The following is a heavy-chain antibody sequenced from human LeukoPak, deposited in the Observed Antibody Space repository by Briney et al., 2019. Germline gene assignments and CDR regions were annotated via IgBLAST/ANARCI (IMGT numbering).Heavy chain of an antibody. V-gene: IGHV1-69*04. D-gene: IGHD3-16*01. CDR1: GYTFTSYA. J-gene: IGHJ4*02. Sequence: GASVKVSCKASGYTFTSYAISWVRQAPGQGLEWMGRIIPILGIANYAQKFQGRVTITADKSTSTAYMELSSLRSEDTAVYYCAANYDYVWGKFDYWGQETLVTVSS. CDR2: IIPILGIA. CDR3: AANYDYVWGKFDY.